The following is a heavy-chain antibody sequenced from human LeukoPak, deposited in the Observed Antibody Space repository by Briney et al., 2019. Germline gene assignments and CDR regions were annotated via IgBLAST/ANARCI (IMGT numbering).Heavy chain of an antibody. CDR2: IYYNGST. J-gene: IGHJ6*03. D-gene: IGHD3-3*01. V-gene: IGHV4-59*01. CDR3: ARVDKTVFGGYYYMDV. CDR1: GGSINSYY. Sequence: SQTLSLTCTVSGGSINSYYWSWTRQPPGKGLEWIGYIYYNGSTNYNPSFKSRVTISVDTSKNQFSPKLSSVTAADTAVYYCARVDKTVFGGYYYMDVWGKGTTVTVSS.